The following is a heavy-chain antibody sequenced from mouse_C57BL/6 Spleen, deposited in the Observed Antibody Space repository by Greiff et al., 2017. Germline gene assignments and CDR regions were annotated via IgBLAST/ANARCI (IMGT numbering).Heavy chain of an antibody. D-gene: IGHD1-1*01. CDR1: GYAFSSYW. CDR3: ARWGITTVVAGGIDY. Sequence: VQLQQSGAELVKPGASVKISCKASGYAFSSYWMNWVKQRPGKGLEWIGQIYPGDGDTNYNGKFKGKATLTADKSSSTAYMQLSSLTSEDSAVYFCARWGITTVVAGGIDYWGQGTTLTVSS. J-gene: IGHJ2*01. V-gene: IGHV1-80*01. CDR2: IYPGDGDT.